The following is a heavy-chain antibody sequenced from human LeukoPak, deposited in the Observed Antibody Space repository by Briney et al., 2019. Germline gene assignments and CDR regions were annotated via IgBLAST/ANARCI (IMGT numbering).Heavy chain of an antibody. CDR1: GGFISNYY. Sequence: SETLSLTCTVSGGFISNYYWSWIRQPAGKGLEWIGRIYSSGRTNYNPSLKSRVTMSVDTSKNQFSLKLSSVTAADTAMYYCARVRGDYGSSDYWGQGTLVTVSS. CDR2: IYSSGRT. D-gene: IGHD2-21*02. V-gene: IGHV4-4*07. J-gene: IGHJ4*02. CDR3: ARVRGDYGSSDY.